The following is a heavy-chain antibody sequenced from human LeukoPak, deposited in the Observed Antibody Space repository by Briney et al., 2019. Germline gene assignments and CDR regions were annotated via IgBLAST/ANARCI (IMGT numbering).Heavy chain of an antibody. D-gene: IGHD6-19*01. CDR3: AKGKARGWDACDY. CDR1: GFTFDDYA. J-gene: IGHJ4*02. CDR2: ISWNSGSI. Sequence: GGSLRLSCAASGFTFDDYAMHWVRQAPGKGLEWVSGISWNSGSIGYADSVKGRFTISRDNAKNSLYLQMNSLRAEDTALYYCAKGKARGWDACDYWGQGTLVTVSS. V-gene: IGHV3-9*01.